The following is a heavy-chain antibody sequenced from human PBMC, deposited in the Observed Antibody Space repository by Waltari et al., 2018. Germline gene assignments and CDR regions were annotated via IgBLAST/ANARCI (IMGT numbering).Heavy chain of an antibody. CDR3: ARKIYSVEALDI. J-gene: IGHJ3*02. V-gene: IGHV4-38-2*02. Sequence: QVQLQESGPGLVKPSETLSLTCTVSGYSISSGYYWGWIRQPPGKGLEWIGSIYHSGSTYYNPSLKSRVTISVDTSKNQFSLKLSSVTAADTAVYYCARKIYSVEALDIWGQGTMVTVSS. CDR1: GYSISSGYY. CDR2: IYHSGST. D-gene: IGHD4-4*01.